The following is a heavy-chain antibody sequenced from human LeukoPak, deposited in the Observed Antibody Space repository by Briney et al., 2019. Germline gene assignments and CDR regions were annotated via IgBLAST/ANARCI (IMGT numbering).Heavy chain of an antibody. CDR3: ARRPYCTNGVCYGELGFDP. D-gene: IGHD2-8*01. CDR1: GYTFTNYA. CDR2: INTNTGSR. Sequence: ASVKVSCKASGYTFTNYAINWVRQAPGQGLEWMGWINTNTGSRTSAQGVTGRVVFSLDTSVNTAYLQISSLKAEDTAVYYCARRPYCTNGVCYGELGFDPWGQGTLVTVSS. J-gene: IGHJ5*02. V-gene: IGHV7-4-1*02.